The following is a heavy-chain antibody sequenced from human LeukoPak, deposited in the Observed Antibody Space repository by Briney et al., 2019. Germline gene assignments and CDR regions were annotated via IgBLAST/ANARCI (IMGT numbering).Heavy chain of an antibody. J-gene: IGHJ2*01. CDR2: IYTSGST. CDR3: ARVQHDFWSGYWYFDL. Sequence: KSSETLSLTCTVSGGSISSYYWSWIRQPAGKGLEWIGRIYTSGSTNYNPSLKSRVTVSVDTSKNQFSLKLSSVTAADTAVYYCARVQHDFWSGYWYFDLWGRGTLVTVSS. CDR1: GGSISSYY. D-gene: IGHD3-3*01. V-gene: IGHV4-4*07.